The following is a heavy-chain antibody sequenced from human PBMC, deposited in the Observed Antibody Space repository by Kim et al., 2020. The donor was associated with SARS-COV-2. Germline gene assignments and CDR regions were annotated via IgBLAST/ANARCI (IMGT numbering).Heavy chain of an antibody. CDR2: ISASGASI. D-gene: IGHD3-10*01. J-gene: IGHJ4*02. V-gene: IGHV3-23*01. CDR3: AKPLQFGSGSYDQ. Sequence: GGSLRLTCLASGFSFSNYDMSWVRQSPEKGLEWVSVISASGASIFYADSVKGRFTISRDNSKNTLYLQMNSLRAEDTAVYYCAKPLQFGSGSYDQWGQGTLVTVSS. CDR1: GFSFSNYD.